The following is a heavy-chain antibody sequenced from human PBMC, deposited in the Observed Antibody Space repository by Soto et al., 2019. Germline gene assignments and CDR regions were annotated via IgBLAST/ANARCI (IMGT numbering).Heavy chain of an antibody. CDR1: GFTFGDYA. CDR2: IRSKAYGETA. Sequence: GGSLRLSCTASGFTFGDYAMRWLRQAPGKGLEWVSFIRSKAYGETAEHAASVRGRFIISRDDSKSIVHLQMNSLKTEDTGVYYCTRDLGFGIAAAGHNWFDPWGQGTQVTVYS. CDR3: TRDLGFGIAAAGHNWFDP. V-gene: IGHV3-49*03. J-gene: IGHJ5*02. D-gene: IGHD6-13*01.